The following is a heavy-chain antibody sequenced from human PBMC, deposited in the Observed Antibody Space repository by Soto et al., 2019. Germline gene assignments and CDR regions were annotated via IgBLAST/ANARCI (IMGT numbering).Heavy chain of an antibody. CDR3: ARDPPIDCTNGVCYTGLFDY. D-gene: IGHD2-8*01. CDR1: GFTFSSYN. J-gene: IGHJ4*02. CDR2: ISSSSSTI. Sequence: GSLRLSCAASGFTFSSYNMNLVRQAPGEGLELVSYISSSSSTIYYADSVRGRFTISRDNAKNSLYLQMNSLRDEDTAVYYCARDPPIDCTNGVCYTGLFDYWGQGTLVTVSS. V-gene: IGHV3-48*02.